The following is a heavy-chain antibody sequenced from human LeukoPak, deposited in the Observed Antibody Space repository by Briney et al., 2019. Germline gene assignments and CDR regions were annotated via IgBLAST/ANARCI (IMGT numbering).Heavy chain of an antibody. J-gene: IGHJ3*02. V-gene: IGHV3-23*01. Sequence: GGSLRLSYTASGFTFSSYGMCWVRQAPGKGLEWVSAIRGSGGTTYYADSVKGRFTISRDNSKNTLYLQMNSLRAEDTAVYYCAKDTGRITITVPKDAFDIWGQGTMVTVSS. CDR3: AKDTGRITITVPKDAFDI. D-gene: IGHD1-20*01. CDR2: IRGSGGTT. CDR1: GFTFSSYG.